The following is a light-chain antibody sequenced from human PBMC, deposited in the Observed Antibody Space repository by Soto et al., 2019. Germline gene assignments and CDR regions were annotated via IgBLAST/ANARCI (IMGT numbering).Light chain of an antibody. CDR3: QHYHSYPWT. Sequence: DIQLTQSPVSLSASVGERVTITCRASQSISSWLAWYQQKSGKAPNLLIYKASNLQTGVPSRFSGSGSGTVFTLTISGLQTEDFATYYCQHYHSYPWTFGQGTKVEI. V-gene: IGKV1-5*03. J-gene: IGKJ1*01. CDR2: KAS. CDR1: QSISSW.